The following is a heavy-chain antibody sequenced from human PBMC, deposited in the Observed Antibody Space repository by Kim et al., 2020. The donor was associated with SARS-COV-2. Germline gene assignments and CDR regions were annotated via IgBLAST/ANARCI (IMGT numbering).Heavy chain of an antibody. CDR3: ARDNPYDSSGYYGDY. D-gene: IGHD3-22*01. CDR2: INPNAGST. Sequence: ASVKVSCKASGYTFTSYYMHWVRQAPGQGLEWMGIINPNAGSTSYAKKFQGRVTMTRDTSTTTVHMELSSLRSEDTAVYYCARDNPYDSSGYYGDYWGQGTLVTVSS. CDR1: GYTFTSYY. J-gene: IGHJ4*02. V-gene: IGHV1-46*01.